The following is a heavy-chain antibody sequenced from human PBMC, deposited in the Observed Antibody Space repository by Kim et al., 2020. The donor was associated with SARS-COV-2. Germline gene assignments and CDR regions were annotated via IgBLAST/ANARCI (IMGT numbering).Heavy chain of an antibody. CDR1: GGSISSYY. CDR3: ARGGYGARGYCSGGSCYSFGY. J-gene: IGHJ4*02. D-gene: IGHD2-15*01. V-gene: IGHV4-59*01. Sequence: SETLSLTCTVSGGSISSYYWSWIRQPPGKGLEWIGYIYYSGSTNYNPSLKSRVTISVDTSKNQFSLKLSSVTAADTAVYYCARGGYGARGYCSGGSCYSFGYWGQGTLVTVSS. CDR2: IYYSGST.